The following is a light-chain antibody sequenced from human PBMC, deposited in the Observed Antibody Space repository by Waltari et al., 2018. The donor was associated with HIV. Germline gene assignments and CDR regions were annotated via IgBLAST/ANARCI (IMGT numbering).Light chain of an antibody. CDR2: DAS. CDR3: QQFNSYPLT. Sequence: AIQLTQSPSSLSASVGDRVTITCRASQGISSALAWYQQKPGKAPNLLIYDASSLESGVPSRFSGSGSGRDFTLTISSLQPEDFATYYCQQFNSYPLTFGGGTKVEIK. V-gene: IGKV1-13*02. CDR1: QGISSA. J-gene: IGKJ4*01.